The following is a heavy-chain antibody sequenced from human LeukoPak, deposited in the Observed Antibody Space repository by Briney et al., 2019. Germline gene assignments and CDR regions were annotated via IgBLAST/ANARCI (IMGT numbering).Heavy chain of an antibody. CDR3: AKDRRPNSYSSSWLDY. CDR1: GLTVSSNF. D-gene: IGHD6-13*01. V-gene: IGHV3-66*01. CDR2: LYSADSGGRD. J-gene: IGHJ4*02. Sequence: GGSLRLSCAASGLTVSSNFMSWVRQAPGKGLESVSLLYSADSGGRDYHADSVRGRFTVSRDISKNTMYLQMNNLRAEDTAVYYCAKDRRPNSYSSSWLDYWGQGTLITVSS.